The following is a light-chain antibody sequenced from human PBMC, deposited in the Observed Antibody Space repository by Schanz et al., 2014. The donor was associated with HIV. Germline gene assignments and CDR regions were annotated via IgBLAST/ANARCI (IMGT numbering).Light chain of an antibody. V-gene: IGLV1-44*01. CDR3: ATWDDSLDGWV. CDR2: NTY. J-gene: IGLJ3*02. Sequence: QSVLTQPPSTSGTPGQRVTISCSGSNSNIGSNNAVNWHQHPPGTAPKLLIYNTYHRPSGVPDRFSGSQSGTSASLAISGLQSEDESDFFCATWDDSLDGWVFGGGTKLTVL. CDR1: NSNIGSNNA.